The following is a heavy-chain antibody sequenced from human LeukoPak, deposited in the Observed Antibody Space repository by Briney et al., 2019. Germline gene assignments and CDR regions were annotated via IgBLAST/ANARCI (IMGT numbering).Heavy chain of an antibody. Sequence: GGSLRLSCAASGFAVSTYSMNWVRQPPGKGLDWVSYISSSSSMIYYADSLKGRFTISRDNAKNSLYLQKNSLRAEDTAVYYCAREADYALDYCGQGTLVTVSS. CDR2: ISSSSSMI. J-gene: IGHJ4*02. CDR3: AREADYALDY. V-gene: IGHV3-48*01. CDR1: GFAVSTYS. D-gene: IGHD4-17*01.